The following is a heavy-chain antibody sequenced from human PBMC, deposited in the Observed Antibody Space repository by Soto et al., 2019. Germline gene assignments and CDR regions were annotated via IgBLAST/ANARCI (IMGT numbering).Heavy chain of an antibody. CDR2: IYYSGST. D-gene: IGHD6-19*01. CDR3: ARVKRGRSSGSNFYYYAMDV. CDR1: GGSVSSGSYY. J-gene: IGHJ6*02. Sequence: SETLSLTCTVSGGSVSSGSYYWSWIRQPPGRGLEYIGYIYYSGSTNYNPSLKSRVTISVDTSKNQFSLKLSSVTAADTAVYYCARVKRGRSSGSNFYYYAMDVWGPGTTVTVSS. V-gene: IGHV4-61*01.